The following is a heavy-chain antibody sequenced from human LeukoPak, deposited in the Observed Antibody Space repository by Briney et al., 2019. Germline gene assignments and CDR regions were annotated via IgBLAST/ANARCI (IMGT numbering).Heavy chain of an antibody. CDR1: GYTFTSYG. J-gene: IGHJ4*02. CDR3: ARDGDIVGATGYVDY. V-gene: IGHV1-18*01. D-gene: IGHD1-26*01. Sequence: ASVKVSCKASGYTFTSYGFSWVRQAPGQGLEWMGWISAYNGNTNYAQKLQGRVTMTTDTSTSTAYMELRSLRSDDTAVYYCARDGDIVGATGYVDYWGQGTLVTVSS. CDR2: ISAYNGNT.